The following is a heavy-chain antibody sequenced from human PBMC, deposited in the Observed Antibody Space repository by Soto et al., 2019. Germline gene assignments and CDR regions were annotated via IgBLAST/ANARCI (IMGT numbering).Heavy chain of an antibody. CDR3: ARNSPSSGWYYFDY. D-gene: IGHD6-19*01. Sequence: QVQLVESGGGVVQPGRSLRLSCAASGFTFSSYGMHWVRQAPGKGLEWVAVIWYDGSNKYYADSVKGRFTISRDNSKNTLYLQMNSLRAEDTAVYYCARNSPSSGWYYFDYWGQGTLVTGSP. J-gene: IGHJ4*02. V-gene: IGHV3-33*01. CDR2: IWYDGSNK. CDR1: GFTFSSYG.